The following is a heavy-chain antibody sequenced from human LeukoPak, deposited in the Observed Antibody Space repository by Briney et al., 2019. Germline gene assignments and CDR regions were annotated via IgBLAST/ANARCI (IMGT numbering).Heavy chain of an antibody. CDR1: GYTFTSYG. V-gene: IGHV1-18*01. CDR3: ARLYYYDSSGYYLIDY. D-gene: IGHD3-22*01. CDR2: ISAYNGNT. Sequence: GASVKVSCKASGYTFTSYGISWVRQAPGQGLEWMGWISAYNGNTNYAQKIQGRVTMTTDTSTSTAYMELRSLRSDDTAVYYCARLYYYDSSGYYLIDYWGQGTLVTVSS. J-gene: IGHJ4*02.